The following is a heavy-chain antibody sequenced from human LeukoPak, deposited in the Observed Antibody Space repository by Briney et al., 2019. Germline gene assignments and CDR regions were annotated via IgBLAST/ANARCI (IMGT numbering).Heavy chain of an antibody. J-gene: IGHJ3*02. CDR1: GFTVSSDY. V-gene: IGHV3-66*01. D-gene: IGHD3-22*01. Sequence: GGSLRLSCAASGFTVSSDYMSWVRQAPGKGLEWVSVIYSDSRTYYADSVKGRFTISRDNSKNTLYLQTNSLRAEDTSVYYCARDRGYYDSSGYYYTDAFDIWGQGTMVTVSS. CDR2: IYSDSRT. CDR3: ARDRGYYDSSGYYYTDAFDI.